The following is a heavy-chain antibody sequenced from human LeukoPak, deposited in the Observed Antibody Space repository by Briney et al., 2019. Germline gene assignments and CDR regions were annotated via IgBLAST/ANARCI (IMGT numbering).Heavy chain of an antibody. CDR2: ISAYNGNT. J-gene: IGHJ6*02. V-gene: IGHV1-18*01. CDR1: GDIFSNYG. CDR3: ARESYCSSTSCYSDYYYYGMDV. Sequence: ASVKVSCKASGDIFSNYGITWVRQAPGQGLEWMGWISAYNGNTNYAQKLQGRVTMTTDTSTSTAYMELRSLRSDDTAVYYCARESYCSSTSCYSDYYYYGMDVWGQGTTVTVSS. D-gene: IGHD2-2*01.